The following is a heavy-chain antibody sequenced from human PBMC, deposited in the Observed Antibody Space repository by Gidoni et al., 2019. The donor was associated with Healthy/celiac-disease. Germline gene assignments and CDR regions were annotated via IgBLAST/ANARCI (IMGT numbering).Heavy chain of an antibody. CDR1: GFTFSSYA. Sequence: QVQLVESGGGVVQPGRSLSLSCAASGFTFSSYAMHWVRQAPGKGLEWGAVISYDGSNKYDADSVKGRFTISRENSKNTLYLQMNSLRAEDTAVYYCARAPRHWNWGNADYWGQGTLVTVSS. V-gene: IGHV3-30*04. J-gene: IGHJ4*02. CDR3: ARAPRHWNWGNADY. CDR2: ISYDGSNK. D-gene: IGHD1-7*01.